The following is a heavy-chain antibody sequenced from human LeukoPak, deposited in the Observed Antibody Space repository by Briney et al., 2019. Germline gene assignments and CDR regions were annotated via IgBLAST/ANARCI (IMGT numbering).Heavy chain of an antibody. J-gene: IGHJ3*01. V-gene: IGHV5-51*01. D-gene: IGHD4/OR15-4a*01. Sequence: GESLKISCKGSGYSFTSYWIGWVRQMPGKGLELMWIIYPGDSDTRYSPSFQGQVTVSADKSIKTACLQWSSVTASVSAMYYCARLVTMRGNDAFDVWGQGTMVTVSS. CDR2: IYPGDSDT. CDR1: GYSFTSYW. CDR3: ARLVTMRGNDAFDV.